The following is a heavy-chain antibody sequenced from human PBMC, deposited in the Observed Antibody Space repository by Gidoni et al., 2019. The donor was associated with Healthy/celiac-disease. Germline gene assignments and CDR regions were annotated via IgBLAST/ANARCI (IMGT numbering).Heavy chain of an antibody. D-gene: IGHD3-22*01. Sequence: QMQLVQSGPEVKKPGTSVKVSCKASGFTFTSSAVQWVRQARGQRLEWIGWIVVGSGNTNYAQKFQERVTITRDMSTSTAYMELSSLRSEDTAGYYCAANFDDSSGYDAFDIWGQGTMVTVSS. CDR3: AANFDDSSGYDAFDI. V-gene: IGHV1-58*01. CDR2: IVVGSGNT. CDR1: GFTFTSSA. J-gene: IGHJ3*02.